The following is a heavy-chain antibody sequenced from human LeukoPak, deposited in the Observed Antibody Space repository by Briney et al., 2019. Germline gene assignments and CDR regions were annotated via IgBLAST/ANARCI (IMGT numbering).Heavy chain of an antibody. Sequence: ASVKVSCKASGYTFTSYDINWVRQATGQGLEWMGWMNPNSGNTGYAQKFQGRVTITRNTSISTAYMELSSLRSEDTAVYYCAREGYSSSYYYMDVWGKGTTVTVSS. CDR3: AREGYSSSYYYMDV. J-gene: IGHJ6*03. V-gene: IGHV1-8*03. CDR2: MNPNSGNT. D-gene: IGHD6-6*01. CDR1: GYTFTSYD.